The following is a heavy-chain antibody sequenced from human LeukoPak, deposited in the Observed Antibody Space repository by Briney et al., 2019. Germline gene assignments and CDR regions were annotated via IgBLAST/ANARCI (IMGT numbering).Heavy chain of an antibody. V-gene: IGHV3-30*18. D-gene: IGHD3-10*01. J-gene: IGHJ6*02. CDR3: AKILGTRGVISRYYYYGMDV. CDR1: GFTFSSYG. Sequence: GGPLRLSCAASGFTFSSYGMHWVRQAPGKGLEWVAVISYDGSNKYYADSVKGRFTISRDNSKNTLYLQMNSLRAEDTAVYYCAKILGTRGVISRYYYYGMDVWGQGTTVTVSS. CDR2: ISYDGSNK.